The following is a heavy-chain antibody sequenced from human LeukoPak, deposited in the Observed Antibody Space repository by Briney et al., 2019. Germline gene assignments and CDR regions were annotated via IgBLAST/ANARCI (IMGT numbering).Heavy chain of an antibody. CDR3: ARRGAVAGTVDY. D-gene: IGHD6-19*01. CDR1: GFTSSSYS. J-gene: IGHJ4*02. CDR2: ISSSSSNT. Sequence: PGGSLRLSCAASGFTSSSYSMNWVRQAPGKGLEWVSYISSSSSNTYYADSVKGRFTISRDNAKNSLYLQMNSLRAEDTAVYYCARRGAVAGTVDYWGQGTLVTVSS. V-gene: IGHV3-48*01.